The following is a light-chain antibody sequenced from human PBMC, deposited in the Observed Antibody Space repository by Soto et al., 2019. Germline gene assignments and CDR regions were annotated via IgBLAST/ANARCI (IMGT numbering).Light chain of an antibody. CDR2: DVS. CDR3: SSYTSTNTLI. Sequence: QSALTQPPSASGSPGQSVTVSCTGTSTDVGGYNSVSWYQQHPGKAPKLIIYDVSNRPSGVSNRFSGSKSGNTASLTISGLQAEDEANYYCSSYTSTNTLIFGGGTKLTVL. V-gene: IGLV2-14*03. CDR1: STDVGGYNS. J-gene: IGLJ2*01.